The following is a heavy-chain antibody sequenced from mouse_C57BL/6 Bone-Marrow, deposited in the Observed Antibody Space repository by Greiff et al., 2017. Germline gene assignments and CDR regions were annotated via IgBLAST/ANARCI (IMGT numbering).Heavy chain of an antibody. J-gene: IGHJ3*01. V-gene: IGHV7-3*01. D-gene: IGHD2-4*01. CDR1: GFTFTDYY. CDR3: ARYNDYNSFAY. Sequence: EVKLQESGGGLVQPGGSLSLSCAASGFTFTDYYMSWVRQPPGKALEWLGFIRNKANGYTTEYSASVKGRFTISRDNSQSILYLQMNALRAEDSATYYCARYNDYNSFAYWGQGTLVTVSA. CDR2: IRNKANGYTT.